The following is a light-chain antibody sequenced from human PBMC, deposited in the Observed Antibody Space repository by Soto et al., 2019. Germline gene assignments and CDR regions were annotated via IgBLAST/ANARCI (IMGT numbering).Light chain of an antibody. J-gene: IGKJ4*01. V-gene: IGKV2-28*01. CDR1: QSLLHSNGNSY. Sequence: DIVMTQSPLSLHVTPGEPASISCRSSQSLLHSNGNSYLDWYLQKPGQSPQLLIYWGSNRASGVPDRFSGSGSGTDFTLKISRVEAEDVWVYYCLQALQAPLTFGGGTKVEIK. CDR3: LQALQAPLT. CDR2: WGS.